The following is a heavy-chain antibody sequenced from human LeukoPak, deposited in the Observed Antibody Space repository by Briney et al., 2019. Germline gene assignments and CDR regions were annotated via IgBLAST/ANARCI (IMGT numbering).Heavy chain of an antibody. V-gene: IGHV3-23*01. Sequence: GGSLRLSCAASGFTFSSYAMSWVRQAPGKGLEWVSAISGSGGSTYYADSVKGRFTISRDNSKNTLYLQMNSLRAEDTAVYYYAKNTYDFWSGYYLGWFDPWGQGTLVTVSS. D-gene: IGHD3-3*01. CDR2: ISGSGGST. CDR3: AKNTYDFWSGYYLGWFDP. J-gene: IGHJ5*02. CDR1: GFTFSSYA.